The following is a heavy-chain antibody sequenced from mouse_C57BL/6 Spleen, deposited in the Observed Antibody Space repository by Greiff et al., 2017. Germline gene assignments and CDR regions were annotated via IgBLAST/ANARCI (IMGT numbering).Heavy chain of an antibody. J-gene: IGHJ1*03. CDR3: ARREEGWYFGV. Sequence: QVTLKVSGPGLLQPSQTLSLTCSFSGFSLSTSGMGVSWNRQPSGQGLEWLAHIYWDDDKRYHPSLKSRLTISKDTSRNPVFHKVTSVDTADTATYYCARREEGWYFGVWGTGTTVTVSS. V-gene: IGHV8-12*01. CDR1: GFSLSTSGMG. CDR2: IYWDDDK.